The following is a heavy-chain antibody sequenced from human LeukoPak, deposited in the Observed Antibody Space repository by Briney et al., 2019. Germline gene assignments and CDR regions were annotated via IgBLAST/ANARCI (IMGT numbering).Heavy chain of an antibody. Sequence: ASVKVSCKASGYTFTDYYIHWVRQAPGQGLEWMGWINPNSDYTFYAQKFQGRVTLTRDTSISTAYMELSRLRSDDTAVYYCARDHSRGQWELFPSNWFDPWGQGTLVTVSS. CDR1: GYTFTDYY. D-gene: IGHD1-26*01. CDR2: INPNSDYT. J-gene: IGHJ5*02. CDR3: ARDHSRGQWELFPSNWFDP. V-gene: IGHV1-2*02.